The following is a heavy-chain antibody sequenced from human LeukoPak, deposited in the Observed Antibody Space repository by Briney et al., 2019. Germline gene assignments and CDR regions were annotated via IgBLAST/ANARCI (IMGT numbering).Heavy chain of an antibody. CDR2: MNPNSGNT. V-gene: IGHV1-8*01. CDR3: AKARTTEYSSSYDY. CDR1: GYTFTSYD. Sequence: GASVKVSCKASGYTFTSYDINWVRQATGQGLEWMGWMNPNSGNTGYAQKFQGRVTMTRNTSISTAYMELSSLRSEDTAVYYCAKARTTEYSSSYDYWGQGTLVTVSS. D-gene: IGHD6-6*01. J-gene: IGHJ4*02.